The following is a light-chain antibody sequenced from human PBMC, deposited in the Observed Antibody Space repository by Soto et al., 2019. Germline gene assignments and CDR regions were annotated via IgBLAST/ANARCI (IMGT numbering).Light chain of an antibody. Sequence: QSVLTQPPSVSGAPGQRVTISCTGSSPNIGAGYDVNWYQQLPGTAPKLLIYGNSNRPSGVPDRFSGSKSGTSASLAITGLQAEDEADYYCASYAGSNQVFGTGTKLTVL. CDR1: SPNIGAGYD. CDR3: ASYAGSNQV. V-gene: IGLV1-40*01. J-gene: IGLJ1*01. CDR2: GNS.